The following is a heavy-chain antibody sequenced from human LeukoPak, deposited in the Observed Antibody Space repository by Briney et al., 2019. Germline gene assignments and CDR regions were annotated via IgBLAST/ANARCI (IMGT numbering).Heavy chain of an antibody. V-gene: IGHV1-69*13. D-gene: IGHD3-10*01. CDR2: ILPLLGST. CDR3: TRSEGNDAFDV. CDR1: GGTFNSHT. J-gene: IGHJ3*01. Sequence: SVKVSCTASGGTFNSHTLGWVRQAPGQGLEWMGGILPLLGSTNVAQKFQGKVSFTADATTATGYMELTSLTSDDTAIYFCTRSEGNDAFDVWGQGTMVIVTS.